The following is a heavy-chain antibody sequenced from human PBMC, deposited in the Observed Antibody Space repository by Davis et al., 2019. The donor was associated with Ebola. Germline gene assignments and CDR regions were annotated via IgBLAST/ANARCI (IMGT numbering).Heavy chain of an antibody. CDR2: ISVRSIT. J-gene: IGHJ5*02. D-gene: IGHD4-17*01. CDR3: AKVHPPTTVTTGWFDP. V-gene: IGHV3-23*01. Sequence: PGGSLRLSCAASGFIFSSSAMSRVRQAPGKGLEWVSSISVRSITYHADSVKGRFTISRDNSKNTLYLQMNSLRAEDTAVYYCAKVHPPTTVTTGWFDPWGQGTLVTVSS. CDR1: GFIFSSSA.